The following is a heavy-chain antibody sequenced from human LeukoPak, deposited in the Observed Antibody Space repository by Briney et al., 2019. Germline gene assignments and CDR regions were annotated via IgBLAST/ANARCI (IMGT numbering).Heavy chain of an antibody. J-gene: IGHJ4*02. D-gene: IGHD5-12*01. V-gene: IGHV3-48*01. CDR1: GFTFSSYA. CDR2: ISSSSLTI. Sequence: GGSLRLSCVASGFTFSSYAMNWVRQAPGKGLEWVSYISSSSLTIYYADSVKGRFTISRDNAKNSLYLQMNSLRADDTAVYYCARDRTSGYEGTFDYWGQGTLVTASS. CDR3: ARDRTSGYEGTFDY.